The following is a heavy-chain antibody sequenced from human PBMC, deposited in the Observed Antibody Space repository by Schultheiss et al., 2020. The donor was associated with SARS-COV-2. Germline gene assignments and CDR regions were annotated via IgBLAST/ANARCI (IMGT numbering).Heavy chain of an antibody. CDR3: ARLGFTILGVVADPPTPFDY. D-gene: IGHD3-3*01. CDR2: IYPGDSDT. Sequence: GESLKISCQASGYSFGSYWIGWVRQMPGKGLEYMGIIYPGDSDTRHSPSFQGQVTISADKATSTAYLQWSSLQASDTAMYYCARLGFTILGVVADPPTPFDYWGQGSLVTVSS. V-gene: IGHV5-51*01. CDR1: GYSFGSYW. J-gene: IGHJ4*02.